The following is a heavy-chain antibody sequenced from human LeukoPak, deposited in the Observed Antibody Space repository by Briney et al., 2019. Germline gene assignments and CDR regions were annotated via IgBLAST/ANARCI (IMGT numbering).Heavy chain of an antibody. D-gene: IGHD4-17*01. Sequence: GGSLRLSCAASGFTFSSYGMHWVRQAPGKGLEWVAVISYDGSNKYYADSVKGRFTISRDNAKNSLYLQMNSLRAEDTALYYCAKANDYGDYAFGYWGQATLVTVSS. CDR2: ISYDGSNK. CDR1: GFTFSSYG. CDR3: AKANDYGDYAFGY. J-gene: IGHJ4*02. V-gene: IGHV3-30*18.